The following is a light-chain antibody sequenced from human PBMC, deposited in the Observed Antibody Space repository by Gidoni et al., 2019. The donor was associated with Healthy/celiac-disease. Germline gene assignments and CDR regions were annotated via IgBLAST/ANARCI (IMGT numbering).Light chain of an antibody. Sequence: IVLTQSPGTLSLSPGKRATLSCRASQSVSSSYLAWYQQKPGQAPRLLIYGASSRATGIPDRFSGSGSGTDFTLTISRLEPEDFAVYYCQQYGSSQWTFGQGTKVEIK. V-gene: IGKV3-20*01. CDR1: QSVSSSY. CDR2: GAS. J-gene: IGKJ1*01. CDR3: QQYGSSQWT.